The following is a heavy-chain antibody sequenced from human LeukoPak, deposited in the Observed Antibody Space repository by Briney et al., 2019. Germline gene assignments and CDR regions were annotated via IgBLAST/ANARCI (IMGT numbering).Heavy chain of an antibody. V-gene: IGHV4-4*07. CDR1: GFTFSSYA. CDR3: ARSVVTRRKGYYYYYMDV. CDR2: IYTSGST. Sequence: TGGSLRLSCAASGFTFSSYAMSWIRQPAGKGLEWIGRIYTSGSTNYNPSLKSRVTISVDTSKNQFSLKLSSVTAADTAVYYCARSVVTRRKGYYYYYMDVWGKGTTVTISS. D-gene: IGHD4-23*01. J-gene: IGHJ6*03.